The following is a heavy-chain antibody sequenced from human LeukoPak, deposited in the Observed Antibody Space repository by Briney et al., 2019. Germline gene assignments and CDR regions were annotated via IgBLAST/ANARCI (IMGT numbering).Heavy chain of an antibody. Sequence: GGSLRLSCAASGFTFSSYAMSWVRQAPGKGLEWVSAISGSGGSTYYADSVKGRFTISRDNSKNMLYLQMNSLRAEDTAVYYCAKAQGYDFWSGYSLVDYWGQGTLVTVSS. J-gene: IGHJ4*02. D-gene: IGHD3-3*01. CDR1: GFTFSSYA. CDR3: AKAQGYDFWSGYSLVDY. V-gene: IGHV3-23*01. CDR2: ISGSGGST.